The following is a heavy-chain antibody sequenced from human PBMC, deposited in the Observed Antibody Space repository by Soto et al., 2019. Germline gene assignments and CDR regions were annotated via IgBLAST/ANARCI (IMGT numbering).Heavy chain of an antibody. Sequence: MTHSCGVARLTICRWSPHRDRKAPGKGLEWVAVISYDGNNKYYADSVKGRFTISRDNSEHTLFLQMNSLRAEDTAVYYCAKDGTFTGFYYFDYWGQGTLVTVSS. V-gene: IGHV3-30*18. D-gene: IGHD2-8*02. CDR3: AKDGTFTGFYYFDY. CDR2: ISYDGNNK. J-gene: IGHJ4*02. CDR1: RLTICRWS.